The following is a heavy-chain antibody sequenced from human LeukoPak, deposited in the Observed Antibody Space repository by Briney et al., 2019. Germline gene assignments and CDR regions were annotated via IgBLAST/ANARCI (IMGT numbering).Heavy chain of an antibody. CDR3: ARLGLGYDFWSGGTFDY. V-gene: IGHV5-51*01. CDR2: IYPGDSDT. D-gene: IGHD3-3*01. Sequence: GESLKISCKGSGYSFTNYWIGWVRQMPGKGLEWMGIIYPGDSDTRYSPSFQGQVTISADKSISTAYLQWSSLKASDTAMYYCARLGLGYDFWSGGTFDYWGQGTLVTVSS. CDR1: GYSFTNYW. J-gene: IGHJ4*02.